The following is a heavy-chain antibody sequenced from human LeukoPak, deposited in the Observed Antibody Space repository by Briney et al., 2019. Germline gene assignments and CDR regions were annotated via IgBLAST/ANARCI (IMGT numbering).Heavy chain of an antibody. CDR1: GFTFSSYV. V-gene: IGHV3-74*01. CDR2: INNDGSST. Sequence: GGSLRLSCETAGFTFSSYVMHWVRRTPGKGLVWVSRINNDGSSTIYADSVKGRFTISRDNAKNTLYLQMNSLRDDDTAVYYCVRDNGGEHLWGQGTLVTVSS. CDR3: VRDNGGEHL. D-gene: IGHD3-16*01. J-gene: IGHJ4*02.